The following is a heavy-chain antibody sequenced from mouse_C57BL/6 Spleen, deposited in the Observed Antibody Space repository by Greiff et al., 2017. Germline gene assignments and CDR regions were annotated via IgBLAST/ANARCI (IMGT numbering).Heavy chain of an antibody. J-gene: IGHJ4*01. CDR2: INPSNGGT. CDR3: ARGDYGGGYAMDY. CDR1: GYTFTSYW. D-gene: IGHD2-4*01. Sequence: QVQLQQPGTELVKPGASVKLSCKASGYTFTSYWMHWVKQRPGQGLEWIGNINPSNGGTNYNEKVKSKATLTVDKSSSTAYMQLSSLTSEDSAVYYCARGDYGGGYAMDYWGQGTSVTVSS. V-gene: IGHV1-53*01.